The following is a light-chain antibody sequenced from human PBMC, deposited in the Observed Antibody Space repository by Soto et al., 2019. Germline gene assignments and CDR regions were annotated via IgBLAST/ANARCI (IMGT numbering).Light chain of an antibody. CDR2: EVT. V-gene: IGLV2-14*01. CDR1: SDDVAFYNY. CDR3: SSYTSRSTYV. J-gene: IGLJ1*01. Sequence: QSALTQPASVSGSPGQSITISCTGTSDDVAFYNYVSWYQQHPGKAPKLIIFEVTNRPSGVSNRFSGSKSGNTASLTISGLQAEDEADYYCSSYTSRSTYVFGTGTKVTVL.